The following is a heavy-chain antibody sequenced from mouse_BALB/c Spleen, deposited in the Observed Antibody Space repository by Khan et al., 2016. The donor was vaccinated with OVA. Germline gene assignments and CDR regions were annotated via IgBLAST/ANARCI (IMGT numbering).Heavy chain of an antibody. CDR2: ISYSGST. J-gene: IGHJ2*01. V-gene: IGHV3-2*02. D-gene: IGHD1-2*01. CDR3: ARTARIKY. Sequence: EVQLQESGPGLVKPSQSLSLTCTVTGYSITSGYGWNWIRQFPGNKLECMGYISYSGSTNYNPSLKSRISITRDTSKNQCFLQLNSVTTEDTATYYCARTARIKYWGQGTTLTVSS. CDR1: GYSITSGYG.